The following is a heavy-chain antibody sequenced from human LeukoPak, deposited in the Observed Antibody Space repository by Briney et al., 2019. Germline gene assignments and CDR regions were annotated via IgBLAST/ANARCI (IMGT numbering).Heavy chain of an antibody. CDR1: GYTFTGYY. CDR3: AREYANLDSSGYYFDY. CDR2: INPNSDDT. J-gene: IGHJ4*02. D-gene: IGHD3-22*01. V-gene: IGHV1-2*02. Sequence: ASVKVSCKASGYTFTGYYMHWVRQAPGQGLEWMGWINPNSDDTNYAQKFQGRVTMTRDTSSSTAYMELSGLRSDDTAVYYCAREYANLDSSGYYFDYWGQGTLVTVSS.